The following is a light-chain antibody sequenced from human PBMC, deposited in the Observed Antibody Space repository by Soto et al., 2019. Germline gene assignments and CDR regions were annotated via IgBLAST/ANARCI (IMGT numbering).Light chain of an antibody. CDR3: QKYDSVPLA. J-gene: IGKJ4*01. V-gene: IGKV1-27*01. CDR2: GAS. Sequence: DIQVTQSPSSLSASVGDRVTITCRTSQGISHSLAWYQQRPGKVPKLLIYGASTLQSGVPSRFSGGGSGTEFTLTISSLQPEDFATYYCQKYDSVPLAFGGGTKVDIK. CDR1: QGISHS.